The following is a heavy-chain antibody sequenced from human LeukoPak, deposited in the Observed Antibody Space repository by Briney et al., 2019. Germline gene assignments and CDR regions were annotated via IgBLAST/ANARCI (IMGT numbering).Heavy chain of an antibody. CDR2: IYYSGST. CDR3: ARLAVAGGGYFDY. Sequence: SETLSLTCTVSGGSISSSSSYWGWIRQPPGKGLEWVASIYYSGSTYYYPSLKSRVTISVDTSNNQFSLKLSSVTAADTAVYYCARLAVAGGGYFDYWGQGTLVTVSS. V-gene: IGHV4-39*01. J-gene: IGHJ4*02. D-gene: IGHD6-19*01. CDR1: GGSISSSSSY.